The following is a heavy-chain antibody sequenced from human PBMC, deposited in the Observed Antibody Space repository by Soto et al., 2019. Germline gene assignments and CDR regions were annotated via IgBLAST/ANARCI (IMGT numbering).Heavy chain of an antibody. Sequence: SDTLSLTCSVSGGSISIYYWSWIRQSPGKGLEWIGYIYYSGSTNYNPSLKSRVTISVDTSKKQFSLKLSSATAADTAVYYCAREGVAAGGTNWFNPWGQGTLVTVS. J-gene: IGHJ5*02. CDR3: AREGVAAGGTNWFNP. CDR1: GGSISIYY. D-gene: IGHD6-13*01. CDR2: IYYSGST. V-gene: IGHV4-59*01.